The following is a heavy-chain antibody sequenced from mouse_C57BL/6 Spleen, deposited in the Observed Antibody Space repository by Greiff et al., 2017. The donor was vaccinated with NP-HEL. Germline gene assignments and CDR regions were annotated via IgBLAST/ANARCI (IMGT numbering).Heavy chain of an antibody. CDR1: GYAFSSSW. V-gene: IGHV1-82*01. CDR3: ATVAILYDYDGGDYFDY. Sequence: VMLVESGPELVKPGASVKISCKASGYAFSSSWMNWVKQRPGKGLEWIGRIYPGDGDTNYNGKFKGKATLTADKSSSTAYMQLSSLTSEDSAVYFCATVAILYDYDGGDYFDYWGQGTTLTVSS. J-gene: IGHJ2*01. CDR2: IYPGDGDT. D-gene: IGHD2-4*01.